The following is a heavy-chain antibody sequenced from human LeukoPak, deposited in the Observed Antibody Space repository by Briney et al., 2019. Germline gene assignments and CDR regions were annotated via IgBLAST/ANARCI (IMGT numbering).Heavy chain of an antibody. J-gene: IGHJ4*02. CDR1: GFTLSGYY. D-gene: IGHD3-10*01. CDR2: ISPNSGGT. CDR3: AREPSGAGGYDY. Sequence: ASVKVSCKASGFTLSGYYMHWVRQAPGQGLEWMAWISPNSGGTNYVQKFQGRVTMTRDTSISTDYMEINGLTADDTALYYCAREPSGAGGYDYWGQGTLVTVSS. V-gene: IGHV1-2*02.